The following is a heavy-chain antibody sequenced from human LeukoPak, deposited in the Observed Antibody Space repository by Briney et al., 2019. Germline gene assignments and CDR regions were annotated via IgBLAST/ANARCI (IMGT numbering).Heavy chain of an antibody. CDR1: GFTFSSHY. CDR2: INQEGSHK. V-gene: IGHV3-7*05. J-gene: IGHJ4*02. CDR3: ARGQGFIIDY. Sequence: QTGGSLRLSCAASGFTFSSHYMFWVRQAPGKGLEWVATINQEGSHKSYVDSVKGRFTISRDDAKNSLYLQMNSLRAEDTAVYYCARGQGFIIDYWGQGNLVTVSS. D-gene: IGHD3-10*01.